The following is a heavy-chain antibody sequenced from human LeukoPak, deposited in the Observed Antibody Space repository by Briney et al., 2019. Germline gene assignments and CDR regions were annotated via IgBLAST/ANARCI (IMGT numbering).Heavy chain of an antibody. D-gene: IGHD6-13*01. CDR3: ARVRQQLKIPQAAELDY. V-gene: IGHV3-30-3*01. Sequence: QVQLVESGGGVVQPGGSLRLSCAASGFTFSSYAMHWVRQAPGKGLEWVAVISYDGSNKYYADSVKGRFTISRDNSKNTLYLQMNSLRAEDTAVYYCARVRQQLKIPQAAELDYWGQGTLVTVSS. J-gene: IGHJ4*02. CDR2: ISYDGSNK. CDR1: GFTFSSYA.